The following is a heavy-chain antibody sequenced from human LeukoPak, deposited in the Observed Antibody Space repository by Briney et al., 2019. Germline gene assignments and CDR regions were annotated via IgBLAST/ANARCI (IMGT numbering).Heavy chain of an antibody. CDR3: ACLTTADAFDI. CDR1: GGSISSYY. J-gene: IGHJ3*02. CDR2: IYDSGST. V-gene: IGHV4-59*01. D-gene: IGHD3-22*01. Sequence: PSETLSLTCTVSGGSISSYYWSWIRQPPGKGLEWIGYIYDSGSTNYNPSLKSRVTISVDTSKNQFSLKLSSVTAADTAVYYCACLTTADAFDIWGQGTMVTVAS.